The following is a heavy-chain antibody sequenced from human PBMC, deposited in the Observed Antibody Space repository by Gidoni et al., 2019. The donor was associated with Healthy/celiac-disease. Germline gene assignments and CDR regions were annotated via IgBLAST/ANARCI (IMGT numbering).Heavy chain of an antibody. V-gene: IGHV1-2*06. CDR1: GYTFTGYY. D-gene: IGHD2-21*01. CDR2: INPNSGGT. Sequence: QVQLAQAGAEVKKPGASVKVSCKDSGYTFTGYYMHWVRQAPGQGLEWMGRINPNSGGTNYAQKFQGRVTMTRDTSISTAYMELSRLRSDDTAVYYCARDRGLVVVIARSAFDIWGQGTMVTVSS. J-gene: IGHJ3*02. CDR3: ARDRGLVVVIARSAFDI.